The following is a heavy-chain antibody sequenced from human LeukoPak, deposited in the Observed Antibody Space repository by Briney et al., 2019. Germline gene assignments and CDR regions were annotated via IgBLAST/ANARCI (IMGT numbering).Heavy chain of an antibody. CDR2: INPNSGDT. CDR3: ATQRGSYLWGTDFDY. Sequence: ASVKVSCKASGYTFTAYYIHWVRQAPGQGLEWMGWINPNSGDTKYAQKFQGRVTMTRDTSISTAYMELSRLKSDDTAVYYCATQRGSYLWGTDFDYWGQGTLVTVSS. J-gene: IGHJ4*02. CDR1: GYTFTAYY. V-gene: IGHV1-2*02. D-gene: IGHD3-16*01.